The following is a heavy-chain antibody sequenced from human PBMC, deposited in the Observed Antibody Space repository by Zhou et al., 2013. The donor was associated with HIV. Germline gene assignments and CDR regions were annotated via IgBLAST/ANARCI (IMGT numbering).Heavy chain of an antibody. CDR2: IIPIFGTA. V-gene: IGHV1-69*05. Sequence: QVQLVQSGAEVKKPGSSVKVACKASGGTFNSYAISWVRQAPGQGLEWMGGIIPIFGTANYAQKFQGRVTTTTDEATNTAFMELSSLRSEDTGVYYCAREAPIIGGLDYWGQGTLVTVSS. CDR1: GGTFNSYA. D-gene: IGHD3-3*01. CDR3: AREAPIIGGLDY. J-gene: IGHJ4*02.